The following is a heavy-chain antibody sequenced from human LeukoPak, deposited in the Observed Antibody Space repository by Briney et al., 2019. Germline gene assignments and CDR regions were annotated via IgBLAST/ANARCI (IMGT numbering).Heavy chain of an antibody. CDR1: GFTFSSYA. J-gene: IGHJ4*02. D-gene: IGHD3-22*01. Sequence: GGSLRLSCAASGFTFSSYAMHWVRQAPGKGLEWVAVISYDGSNKYYADSVKGRFTISRDNSKNTLYLQMNSLRAEDTAVYYCARGPHYYDSSANLGDFGYWGQGTLVTVSS. V-gene: IGHV3-30-3*01. CDR3: ARGPHYYDSSANLGDFGY. CDR2: ISYDGSNK.